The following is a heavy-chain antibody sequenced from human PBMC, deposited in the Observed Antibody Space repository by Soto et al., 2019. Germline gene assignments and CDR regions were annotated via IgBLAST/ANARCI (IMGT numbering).Heavy chain of an antibody. CDR3: ATVCRSSIFYY. J-gene: IGHJ4*02. V-gene: IGHV3-11*01. CDR2: ITSSSSTI. CDR1: GLSFSDYY. Sequence: QVELVESGGGLVKPGGSLRLSCAASGLSFSDYYMSWIRQAPGKGLEWIAYITSSSSTIYYADSVKGRFTISRNDAKNSLYLQLVSLRAEDTAVYYCATVCRSSIFYYWGQGPLVTVSS.